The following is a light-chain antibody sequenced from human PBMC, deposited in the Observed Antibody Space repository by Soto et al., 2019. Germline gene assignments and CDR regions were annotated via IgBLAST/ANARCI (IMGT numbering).Light chain of an antibody. CDR1: QGIGPY. V-gene: IGKV1-9*01. CDR2: AAS. Sequence: DIPLTQSPSFLSASVGDRVTITCRASQGIGPYLGWYQQKPGKAPKLLIYAASTLQSGVPSTFSGSGSGTEFTITISSLQPEDFATYYCQQVYSYPWTFGQGTKVEIK. J-gene: IGKJ1*01. CDR3: QQVYSYPWT.